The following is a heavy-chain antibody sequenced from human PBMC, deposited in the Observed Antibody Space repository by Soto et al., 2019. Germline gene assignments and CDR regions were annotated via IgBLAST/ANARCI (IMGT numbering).Heavy chain of an antibody. Sequence: SETLSLTCNVYGGFFSNYYWSWIRQPPGKGLEWIGEINHSGSTNYNPSLKSRVTISIDTSKTQFSLRLSSVTAADTAVYYCAXGVRGIRDRLSMNWFDPWGQGTLVTVSS. CDR1: GGFFSNYY. V-gene: IGHV4-34*01. CDR3: AXGVRGIRDRLSMNWFDP. CDR2: INHSGST. D-gene: IGHD2-15*01. J-gene: IGHJ5*02.